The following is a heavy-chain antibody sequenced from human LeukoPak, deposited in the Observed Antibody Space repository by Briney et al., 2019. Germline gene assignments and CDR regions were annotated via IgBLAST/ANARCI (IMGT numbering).Heavy chain of an antibody. J-gene: IGHJ3*01. CDR3: ARGPTVITFNAFDV. D-gene: IGHD4-17*01. Sequence: GGSLRLSCSASGFAFSSYVMYWVRQAPGKELEHVSGISSNGIYTYYANSVKGRFTISRDNSKNTLYLQMGSLRAEDMAVYYCARGPTVITFNAFDVWGQGTMVTVSS. CDR1: GFAFSSYV. CDR2: ISSNGIYT. V-gene: IGHV3-64*01.